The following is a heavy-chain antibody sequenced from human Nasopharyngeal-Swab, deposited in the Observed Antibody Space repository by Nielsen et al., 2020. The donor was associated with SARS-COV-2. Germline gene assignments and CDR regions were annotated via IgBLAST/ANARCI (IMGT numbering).Heavy chain of an antibody. CDR3: AKDTGHYYGSELHDAFDI. CDR1: GFTFDDDA. D-gene: IGHD3-10*01. CDR2: ISWNSGSI. Sequence: GGSLRICCAASGFTFDDDAMHVFRQAPGKGLECVSGISWNSGSIGYADSVKGRFTISRDNAKNSLYLQMNSLRAEYTALYYCAKDTGHYYGSELHDAFDIWGQGTMVTVSS. J-gene: IGHJ3*02. V-gene: IGHV3-9*01.